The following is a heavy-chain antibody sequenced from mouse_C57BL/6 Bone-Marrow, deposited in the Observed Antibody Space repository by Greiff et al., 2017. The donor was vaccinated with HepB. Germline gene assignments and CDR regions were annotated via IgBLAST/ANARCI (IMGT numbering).Heavy chain of an antibody. J-gene: IGHJ4*01. V-gene: IGHV3-6*01. D-gene: IGHD1-1*01. CDR1: GYSFTSCYY. CDR2: ISNDGSN. Sequence: EVQLVQSGPGLVKPSQSVTLTCSVTGYSFTSCYYWNWIQQSPGNLLEWGGYISNDGSNNYNPSLKNRVTITRDTSKNQFFLKLNSVTTEDTATYYCASTKVDATDYWGQGTAVTVSS. CDR3: ASTKVDATDY.